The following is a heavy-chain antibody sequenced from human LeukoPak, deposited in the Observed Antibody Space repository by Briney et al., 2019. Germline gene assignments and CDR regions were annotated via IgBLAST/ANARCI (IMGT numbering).Heavy chain of an antibody. D-gene: IGHD5-18*01. Sequence: GASVTVSCKASGYTFTGYYMHWVRQAPGQGLEWMGWINPNSGGTKYAQKFQGRVTMTRDTSISTAYMELSRLRSDDTAVYYCARLYSRVGPFDYWGQGTLVTVSS. J-gene: IGHJ4*02. CDR2: INPNSGGT. CDR3: ARLYSRVGPFDY. CDR1: GYTFTGYY. V-gene: IGHV1-2*02.